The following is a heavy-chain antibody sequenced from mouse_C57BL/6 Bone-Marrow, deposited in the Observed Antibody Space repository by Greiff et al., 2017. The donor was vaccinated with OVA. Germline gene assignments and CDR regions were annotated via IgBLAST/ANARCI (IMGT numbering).Heavy chain of an antibody. CDR2: IDPYDSYT. Sequence: QVQLQQSGAELVRPGTSVKLSCKASGYTFTSYWMHWVKQRPGQGLEWIGVIDPYDSYTNYNQKFKGKATLTVDTSSSTAYMQLSSLTSEDSAVYYCARELLRYWGQGTLVTVSA. CDR1: GYTFTSYW. J-gene: IGHJ3*01. V-gene: IGHV1-59*01. CDR3: ARELLRY. D-gene: IGHD1-1*01.